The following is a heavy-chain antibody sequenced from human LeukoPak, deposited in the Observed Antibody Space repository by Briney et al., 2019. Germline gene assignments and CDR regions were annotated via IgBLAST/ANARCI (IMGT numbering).Heavy chain of an antibody. D-gene: IGHD6-19*01. CDR3: ARGWGYFDY. CDR1: GGSINNGGYY. Sequence: PSQTLSLTCTVSGGSINNGGYYWSWIRQPPGKGLEWIGYIFYTGTTNYNFSLKSRLTISVDTSKNQFSLRLTSVTAADTAVYYCARGWGYFDYWGQGTLVTVSS. CDR2: IFYTGTT. V-gene: IGHV4-61*08. J-gene: IGHJ4*02.